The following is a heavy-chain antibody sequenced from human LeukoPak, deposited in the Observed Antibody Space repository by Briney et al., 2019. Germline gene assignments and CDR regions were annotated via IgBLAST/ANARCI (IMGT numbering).Heavy chain of an antibody. J-gene: IGHJ4*02. D-gene: IGHD1-26*01. CDR3: ASALRIYYYFDY. CDR2: ISDSGGNT. V-gene: IGHV3-23*01. CDR1: GFTFSSYA. Sequence: GGSLRLSCAASGFTFSSYALSWVRQAPGKGLEWVSAISDSGGNTYYADSVKGRFTISRDNSKNTLYLQMHSLRAEDTAVYYCASALRIYYYFDYWGQGTLVTVSS.